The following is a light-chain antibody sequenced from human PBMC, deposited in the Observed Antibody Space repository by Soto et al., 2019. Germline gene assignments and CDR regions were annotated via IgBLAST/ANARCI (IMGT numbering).Light chain of an antibody. J-gene: IGKJ5*01. V-gene: IGKV3-15*01. CDR2: GAS. CDR3: HQYDNWPKT. Sequence: EVVVTQSPATLSVSPGERATLSCRASQSVSSNLAWYQQKPGQAPRLLIYGASTRATGIPARFSGSGSGTEFTLTISSLQSGDFAVYYCHQYDNWPKTFGQGTRLEIK. CDR1: QSVSSN.